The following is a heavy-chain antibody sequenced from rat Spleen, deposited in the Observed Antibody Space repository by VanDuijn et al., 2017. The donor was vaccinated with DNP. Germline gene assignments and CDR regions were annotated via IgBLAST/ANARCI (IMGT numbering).Heavy chain of an antibody. CDR2: IIHDGKRT. V-gene: IGHV5-29*01. CDR3: VRHEYQAFDY. CDR1: GFTFSNYG. J-gene: IGHJ2*01. Sequence: EVQLVESGGGLVQPGRSLKLSCAASGFTFSNYGMAWVRQAPKKGLEWVATIIHDGKRTYYGDSVKGRFTISRDNERSTLYLQMDSRTSEETATYYCVRHEYQAFDYWGQGVMVTVSS.